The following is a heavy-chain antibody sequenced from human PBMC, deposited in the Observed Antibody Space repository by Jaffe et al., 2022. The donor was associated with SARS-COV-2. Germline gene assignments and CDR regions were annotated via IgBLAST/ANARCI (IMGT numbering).Heavy chain of an antibody. J-gene: IGHJ4*02. CDR2: IYYSGST. CDR1: GGSISSSSYY. CDR3: ARHPDYGGLGYYFDY. Sequence: QLQLQESGPGLVKPSETLSLTCTVSGGSISSSSYYWGWIRQPPGKGLEWIGSIYYSGSTYYNPSLKSRVTISVDTSKNQFSLKLSSVTAADTAVYYCARHPDYGGLGYYFDYWGQGTLVTVSS. V-gene: IGHV4-39*01. D-gene: IGHD4-17*01.